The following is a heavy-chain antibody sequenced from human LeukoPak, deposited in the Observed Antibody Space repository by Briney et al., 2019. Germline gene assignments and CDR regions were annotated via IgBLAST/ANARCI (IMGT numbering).Heavy chain of an antibody. J-gene: IGHJ3*02. D-gene: IGHD6-25*01. CDR3: ARGGYGDAFDI. CDR1: GGPIRTSGYS. V-gene: IGHV4-30-2*01. Sequence: PSETLSLTCVVSGGPIRTSGYSWSWIRQPPGKGLECIGYIYHSGSTYYNPSLDSRVTISIDKSRNLFSLKVDSVTAADTAVYYCARGGYGDAFDIWGQGTMVVVSS. CDR2: IYHSGST.